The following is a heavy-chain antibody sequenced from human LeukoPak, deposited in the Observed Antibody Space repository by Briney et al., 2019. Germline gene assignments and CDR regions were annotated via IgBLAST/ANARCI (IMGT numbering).Heavy chain of an antibody. D-gene: IGHD4-17*01. Sequence: SETLSLTCTVSGGSISSGGYYWSWIRQHPGKGLEWIGYIYYSGSTYYNPSLKSRVTISVDTSKNQFSLKLSSVTAADTAVYYCAGESNYGDKYNWFDPWGQGTLVTVSS. CDR1: GGSISSGGYY. J-gene: IGHJ5*02. CDR2: IYYSGST. V-gene: IGHV4-31*03. CDR3: AGESNYGDKYNWFDP.